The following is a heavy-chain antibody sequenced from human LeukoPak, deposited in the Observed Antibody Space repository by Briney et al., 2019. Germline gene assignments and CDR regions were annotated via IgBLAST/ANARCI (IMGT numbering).Heavy chain of an antibody. CDR2: IYYSGST. V-gene: IGHV4-31*03. J-gene: IGHJ4*02. CDR3: ARVLEDILTGSAAVSYFDY. Sequence: SETLSLTCTVSGGSISSGGYYWSWIRPHPGKGLEWLGYIYYSGSTYYNPSLKSRVTISVDTSKNQFSLKLSSVTAADTAVYYCARVLEDILTGSAAVSYFDYWGQGTLVTVSS. CDR1: GGSISSGGYY. D-gene: IGHD3-9*01.